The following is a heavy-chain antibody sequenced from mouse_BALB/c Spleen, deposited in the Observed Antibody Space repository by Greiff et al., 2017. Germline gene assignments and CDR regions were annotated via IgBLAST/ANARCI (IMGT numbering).Heavy chain of an antibody. CDR1: GYSITSDYA. V-gene: IGHV3-2*02. D-gene: IGHD1-1*01. CDR2: ISYSGST. CDR3: ARRGYGSNWYFDV. Sequence: VQLQQSGPGLVKPSQSLSLTCTVTGYSITSDYAWNWIRQFPGNKLEWMGYISYSGSTSYNPSLKSRISITRDTSKNQFFLQLNSVTTEDTATYYCARRGYGSNWYFDVWGAGTTVTVSS. J-gene: IGHJ1*01.